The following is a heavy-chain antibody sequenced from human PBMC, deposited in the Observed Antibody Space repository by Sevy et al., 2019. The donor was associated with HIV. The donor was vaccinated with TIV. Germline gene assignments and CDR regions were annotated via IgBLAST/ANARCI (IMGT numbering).Heavy chain of an antibody. J-gene: IGHJ3*01. CDR2: IYYGGST. D-gene: IGHD6-19*01. Sequence: SETLSLTCTVSDVSISSGTNYWRWIRQPPGKGLEWIGSIYYGGSTYYNPSLKSRVTVSADTSTNQFSLKLTSVTVADTAVYYCARQRGGWYEYDASDVWGQGTMVTVSS. V-gene: IGHV4-39*01. CDR3: ARQRGGWYEYDASDV. CDR1: DVSISSGTNY.